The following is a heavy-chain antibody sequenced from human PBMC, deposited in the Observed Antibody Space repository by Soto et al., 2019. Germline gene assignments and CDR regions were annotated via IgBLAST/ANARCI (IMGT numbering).Heavy chain of an antibody. V-gene: IGHV1-69*12. CDR3: ARGSYGGNGYYYYGMDV. D-gene: IGHD4-17*01. J-gene: IGHJ6*02. CDR1: GGTFSSYA. CDR2: IIPIFGTA. Sequence: QVQLVQSGAEVKKPGSSVKVSCKASGGTFSSYAISWVRQAPGQGLEWMGGIIPIFGTANYAQKFQGRVPITADESTSTAYMELSSLRSEDTAVYYCARGSYGGNGYYYYGMDVWGQGTTVTVSS.